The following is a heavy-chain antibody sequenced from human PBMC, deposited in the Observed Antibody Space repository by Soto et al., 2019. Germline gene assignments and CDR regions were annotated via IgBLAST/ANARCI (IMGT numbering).Heavy chain of an antibody. CDR1: GFTFSSYA. Sequence: GGSLRLSCAASGFTFSSYAMHWVRQAPGKGLEWVAVISYDGSNKYYADSVKGRFTISRDNSKSTLYLQMNSLRAEDTAVYYCARGPSSLTRFDYWGQGTLVTVPQ. V-gene: IGHV3-30-3*01. J-gene: IGHJ4*02. CDR3: ARGPSSLTRFDY. D-gene: IGHD2-2*01. CDR2: ISYDGSNK.